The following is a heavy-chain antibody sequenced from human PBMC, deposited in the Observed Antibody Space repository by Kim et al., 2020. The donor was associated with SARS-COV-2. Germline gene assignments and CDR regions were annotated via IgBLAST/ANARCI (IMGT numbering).Heavy chain of an antibody. D-gene: IGHD6-13*01. V-gene: IGHV3-53*01. CDR3: ERGGYSSSWGTFDP. CDR1: GFTVSSNY. CDR2: IYSGGST. Sequence: GGSLRLSCAASGFTVSSNYMSWVRQAPGKGLEWVSVIYSGGSTYYADSVKGRFTISRDNSTNTLYLQMNSLRAEDTAVYYCERGGYSSSWGTFDPWGQGTMVTVSA. J-gene: IGHJ5*02.